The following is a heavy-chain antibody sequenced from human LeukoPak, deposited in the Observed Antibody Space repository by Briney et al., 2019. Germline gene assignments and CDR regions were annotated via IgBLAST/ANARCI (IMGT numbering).Heavy chain of an antibody. Sequence: PGGSLRLSCAASGFTFSSYAMSWVRQAPGKGLEWVSTISGSGDTTYYADSVKGRFTISRDNSKKTLYLQMNSLRAEDTALYYCAKDPSVDYYGPGPPLLDSWGQGTLVTVSS. CDR1: GFTFSSYA. CDR3: AKDPSVDYYGPGPPLLDS. J-gene: IGHJ4*02. CDR2: ISGSGDTT. D-gene: IGHD3-10*01. V-gene: IGHV3-23*01.